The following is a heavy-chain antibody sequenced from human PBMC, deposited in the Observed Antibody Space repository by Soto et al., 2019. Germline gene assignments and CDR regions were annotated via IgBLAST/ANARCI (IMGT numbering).Heavy chain of an antibody. J-gene: IGHJ4*02. D-gene: IGHD2-21*02. CDR3: ARVPIVVVTASQMLDY. CDR1: GYTFTSYD. V-gene: IGHV1-8*01. Sequence: ASVKVSCKASGYTFTSYDINWVRQATGQGLEWMGWMNPNSGNTGYAQKFQGRVTMTRNTSISTAYMELSSLRSEDTAVYYCARVPIVVVTASQMLDYWGQGTLVTVSS. CDR2: MNPNSGNT.